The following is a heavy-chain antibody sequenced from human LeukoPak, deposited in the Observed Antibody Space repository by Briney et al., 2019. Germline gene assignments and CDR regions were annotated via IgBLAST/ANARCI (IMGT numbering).Heavy chain of an antibody. Sequence: PSGTLSLTCAVYGGSFSGYYWSWIRQPPGKGLEWIGEINHSGSTNYNPSLKSRVTISVDTSKNQFSLKLSSVTAADTAVYYCARFNLPRYYYGSGSYRYYFDYWGQGTLVTVSS. V-gene: IGHV4-34*01. CDR2: INHSGST. CDR3: ARFNLPRYYYGSGSYRYYFDY. J-gene: IGHJ4*02. CDR1: GGSFSGYY. D-gene: IGHD3-10*01.